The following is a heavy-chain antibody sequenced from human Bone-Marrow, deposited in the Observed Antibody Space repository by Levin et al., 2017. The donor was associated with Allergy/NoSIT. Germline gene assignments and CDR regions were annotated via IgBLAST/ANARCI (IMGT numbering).Heavy chain of an antibody. CDR3: ARRAPYYYGAGYFDY. D-gene: IGHD3-10*01. CDR2: IYYSGST. V-gene: IGHV4-59*08. CDR1: GGSISSYY. Sequence: SQTLSLTCTVSGGSISSYYWSWIRQPPGKGLEWIGYIYYSGSTNYNPSLKSRVTISVDTSKNQFSLKLSSVTAADTAVYYCARRAPYYYGAGYFDYWGQGTLVTVSS. J-gene: IGHJ4*02.